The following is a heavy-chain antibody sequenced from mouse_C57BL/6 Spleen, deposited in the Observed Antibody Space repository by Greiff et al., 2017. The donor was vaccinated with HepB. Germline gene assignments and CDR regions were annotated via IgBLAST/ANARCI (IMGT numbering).Heavy chain of an antibody. CDR1: GYTFTDYE. Sequence: VQLQESGAELVRPGASVTLSCKASGYTFTDYEMHWVKQTPVHGLEWIGAIDPETGGTAYNQKFKGKAILTADKSSSTAYMDLRSLTSEDSAVYYCTRSNYVWYFDVWGTGTTVTVSS. J-gene: IGHJ1*03. CDR3: TRSNYVWYFDV. V-gene: IGHV1-15*01. CDR2: IDPETGGT. D-gene: IGHD2-5*01.